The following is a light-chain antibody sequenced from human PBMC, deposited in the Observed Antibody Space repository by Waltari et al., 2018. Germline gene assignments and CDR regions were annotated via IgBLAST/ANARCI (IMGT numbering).Light chain of an antibody. CDR1: ASNIGAGFD. CDR2: GFT. V-gene: IGLV1-40*01. CDR3: QSYDFSMSAL. J-gene: IGLJ3*02. Sequence: QSVLTQPPSVSGAPGQRVTISCTGSASNIGAGFDVHWYQQFPGTAPKLLIYGFTNLPSGVPGRFSGSQSGTSASLAITGLHAEDEADYYCQSYDFSMSALFGGGTKLTVL.